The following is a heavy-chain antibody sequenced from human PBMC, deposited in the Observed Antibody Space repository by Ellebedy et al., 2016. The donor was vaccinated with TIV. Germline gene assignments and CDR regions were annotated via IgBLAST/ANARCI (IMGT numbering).Heavy chain of an antibody. J-gene: IGHJ2*01. CDR2: LYSGGDT. CDR3: ASKRFGYSSTWYRGWYFDL. V-gene: IGHV3-53*01. CDR1: GFTVSSNY. Sequence: GESLKISCAASGFTVSSNYMSWVRQAPGKGLEWVSVLYSGGDTYYADYVKGRFTISRDNSNNTRYLQMNSLRAEDTAVYYCASKRFGYSSTWYRGWYFDLWGRGTLVTVSS. D-gene: IGHD6-13*01.